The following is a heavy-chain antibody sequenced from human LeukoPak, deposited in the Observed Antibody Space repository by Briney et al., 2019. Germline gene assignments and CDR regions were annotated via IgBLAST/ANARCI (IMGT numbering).Heavy chain of an antibody. CDR3: ARDSAAGSYYYYTDV. CDR2: ISHSGST. CDR1: GASINNYY. Sequence: SETLSLTCTVSGASINNYYWSWIRQSPGKGLEWIGYISHSGSTHYNPSLKSRITISVDTSKIHFSLNLTSVTAADTAVYYCARDSAAGSYYYYTDVWGKGTTVTISS. D-gene: IGHD1-1*01. J-gene: IGHJ6*03. V-gene: IGHV4-59*01.